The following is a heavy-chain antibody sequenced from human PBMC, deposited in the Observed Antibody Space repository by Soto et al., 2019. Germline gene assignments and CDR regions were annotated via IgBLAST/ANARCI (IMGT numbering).Heavy chain of an antibody. CDR2: IDPSDSYT. D-gene: IGHD3-22*01. CDR1: GYSFTSYW. CDR3: ATSHRPNYYDSTSLGAFDI. Sequence: GESLKISCKGSGYSFTSYWISWVRQMPGKGLEWMGRIDPSDSYTNYSPSFQDHVTISADKSISTAYLQWSSLKASDTAMYYCATSHRPNYYDSTSLGAFDIWGQGTMVTVSS. J-gene: IGHJ3*02. V-gene: IGHV5-10-1*01.